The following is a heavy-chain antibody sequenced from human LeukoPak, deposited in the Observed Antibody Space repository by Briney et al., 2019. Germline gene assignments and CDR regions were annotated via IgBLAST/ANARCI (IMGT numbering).Heavy chain of an antibody. CDR2: IKSKTDGGTT. CDR3: TGFGGSGSYYIKDY. D-gene: IGHD3-10*01. J-gene: IGHJ4*02. V-gene: IGHV3-15*01. CDR1: GFSFSIYS. Sequence: GGSLRLSCAASGFSFSIYSMNWVRQAPGKGLEWVGRIKSKTDGGTTDYAAPVKGRFTISRDDSKNTLYLQMNSLKTEDTAVYYCTGFGGSGSYYIKDYWGQGTLVTVSS.